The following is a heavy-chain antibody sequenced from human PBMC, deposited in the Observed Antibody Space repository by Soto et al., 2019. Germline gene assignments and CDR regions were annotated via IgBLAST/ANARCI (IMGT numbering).Heavy chain of an antibody. J-gene: IGHJ4*02. Sequence: QVQLVQSGAEVKKPGSSVKVSCKASGGTFSSYSIHWVRQAPGQGLEWMGEIIPLFGTATYAQKFQGRVTITADESTSTAYMELSSLGSEYTAVYYCARYGGRHSGGIDYWGQGTLVTVSS. CDR1: GGTFSSYS. D-gene: IGHD1-26*01. CDR2: IIPLFGTA. CDR3: ARYGGRHSGGIDY. V-gene: IGHV1-69*01.